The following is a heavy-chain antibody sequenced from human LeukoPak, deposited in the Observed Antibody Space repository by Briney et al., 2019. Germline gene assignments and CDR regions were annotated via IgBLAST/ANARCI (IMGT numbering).Heavy chain of an antibody. D-gene: IGHD1/OR15-1a*01. CDR2: ISSSGSTI. V-gene: IGHV3-48*03. Sequence: GGSLRLSCAASGFTFSSYEMNWVRQAPGKGLEWVSYISSSGSTIYYADSVKGRFTISRDNAKNSLYLQMNSLRAEDTAVYYCARWEHSSRSAFDIWGQGTMVTVSS. CDR1: GFTFSSYE. J-gene: IGHJ3*02. CDR3: ARWEHSSRSAFDI.